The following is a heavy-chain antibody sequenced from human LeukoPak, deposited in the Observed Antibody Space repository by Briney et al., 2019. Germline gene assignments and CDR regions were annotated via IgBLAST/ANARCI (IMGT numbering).Heavy chain of an antibody. D-gene: IGHD3-3*02. Sequence: SETLSLTCTVSGGSISSYYWSWIRQPPGKGLEWIVYIYYSGSTNYNPSLKSRVTISVDTSKSQFSLNLSSLTAADTAVYYCARGGDSKHLVNWGQGTLVTVSS. J-gene: IGHJ4*02. V-gene: IGHV4-59*01. CDR1: GGSISSYY. CDR3: ARGGDSKHLVN. CDR2: IYYSGST.